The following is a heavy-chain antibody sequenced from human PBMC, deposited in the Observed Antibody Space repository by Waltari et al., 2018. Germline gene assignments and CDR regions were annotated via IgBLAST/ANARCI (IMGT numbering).Heavy chain of an antibody. Sequence: QVQLQESGPGLVKPSETLSLTCTVSGGSISSYYWSWIRQPPGKGLEWIGYIYYSGSTNYNPSLKSRVTISVDTSKNQFSLKLSSVTAADTAVYYCARDGWGYSSGWASFDYWGQGTLVTVSS. CDR1: GGSISSYY. D-gene: IGHD6-19*01. V-gene: IGHV4-59*01. CDR2: IYYSGST. J-gene: IGHJ4*02. CDR3: ARDGWGYSSGWASFDY.